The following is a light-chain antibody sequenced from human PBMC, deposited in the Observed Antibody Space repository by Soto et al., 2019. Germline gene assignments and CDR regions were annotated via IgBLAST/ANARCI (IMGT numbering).Light chain of an antibody. V-gene: IGKV3-20*01. CDR3: QQYGSSPPWT. Sequence: EIVLTQSPATLSLSPGERATLSCGASQSLSGNLAWYQQKPGQAPRLLIFRASTRATGVPARFSGRGSGTDFTLTISRLEPEDFAVYYCQQYGSSPPWTFGQGTKVDIK. CDR2: RAS. J-gene: IGKJ1*01. CDR1: QSLSGN.